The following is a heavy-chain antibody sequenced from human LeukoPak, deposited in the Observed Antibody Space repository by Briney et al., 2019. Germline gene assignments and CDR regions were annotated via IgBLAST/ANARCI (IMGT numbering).Heavy chain of an antibody. Sequence: GASVKVSRKASGYTFTSYYMHWVRQAPGQGLEWMGIINPSGGSTSYAQKFQGRVSMTRDMSTSTVYMELSSLRSEDTAVYYCARDLSRGYCSSTSCYSNYMDVWGKGTTVTVSS. CDR1: GYTFTSYY. J-gene: IGHJ6*03. CDR2: INPSGGST. CDR3: ARDLSRGYCSSTSCYSNYMDV. D-gene: IGHD2-2*01. V-gene: IGHV1-46*01.